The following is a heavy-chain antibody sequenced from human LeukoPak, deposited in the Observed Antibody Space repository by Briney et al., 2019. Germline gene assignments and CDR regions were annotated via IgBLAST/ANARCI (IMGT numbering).Heavy chain of an antibody. Sequence: ASVKVSCKASGYTFTAYYIHWLRQAPGQGLEWMGWINPNSGATKYAQEFQDRVTVTRDTSVGTAYMELPGLRSDDTAIYYCARDLGVWFGELLIDYWGQGTLVTVSS. J-gene: IGHJ4*02. CDR2: INPNSGAT. V-gene: IGHV1-2*02. CDR3: ARDLGVWFGELLIDY. CDR1: GYTFTAYY. D-gene: IGHD3-10*01.